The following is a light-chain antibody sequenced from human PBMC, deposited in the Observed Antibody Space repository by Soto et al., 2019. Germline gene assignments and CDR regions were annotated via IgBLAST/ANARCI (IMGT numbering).Light chain of an antibody. CDR1: RSNIGNND. CDR2: DNN. CDR3: GTWDSTLSVGV. J-gene: IGLJ2*01. Sequence: QSVLTQPPSVSAAPGQTVTISCSGSRSNIGNNDVSWYQHLPGAAPKLLIYDNNRRHSGIPDRFSGSKSGTSATLGITGLQTGDEADYYCGTWDSTLSVGVFGGGTKVTVL. V-gene: IGLV1-51*01.